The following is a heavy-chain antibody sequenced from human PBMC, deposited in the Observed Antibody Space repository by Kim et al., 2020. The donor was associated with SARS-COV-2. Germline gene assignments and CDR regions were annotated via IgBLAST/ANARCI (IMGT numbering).Heavy chain of an antibody. D-gene: IGHD4-17*01. Sequence: SETLSLTCTVSGGSISSSSYYWGWIRQPPGKGLEWIGSIYYSGSTYYNPSLKSRVTISVDTSKNQFSLKLSSVTAADTAVYYCARLLPRVLAPYGDYYDWFDPWGQGTLVTVSS. CDR1: GGSISSSSYY. J-gene: IGHJ5*02. CDR2: IYYSGST. CDR3: ARLLPRVLAPYGDYYDWFDP. V-gene: IGHV4-39*01.